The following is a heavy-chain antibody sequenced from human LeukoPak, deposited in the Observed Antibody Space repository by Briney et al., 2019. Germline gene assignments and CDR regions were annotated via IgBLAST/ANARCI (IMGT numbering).Heavy chain of an antibody. V-gene: IGHV4-59*11. J-gene: IGHJ4*02. CDR1: GGSISSHY. CDR2: IYYSGST. Sequence: SETLSLTCTVSGGSISSHYWSWIRQPLGKGLEWIGYIYYSGSTNYNPSLKSRVTISVDTSKNQFSLKLSSVTAADTAVYYCARSLGDGYNFGYWGQGALVTVSS. CDR3: ARSLGDGYNFGY. D-gene: IGHD5-24*01.